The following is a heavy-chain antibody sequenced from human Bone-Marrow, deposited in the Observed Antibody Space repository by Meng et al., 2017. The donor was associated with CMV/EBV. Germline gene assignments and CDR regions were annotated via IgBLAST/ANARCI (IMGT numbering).Heavy chain of an antibody. CDR2: ITGSGRTI. Sequence: GESLKISCAASGFTFSDYYMSWIRQAPGKGLEWISYITGSGRTIYYTDSVKGRFTISRDNAKRSLYWQMNSLRAEDTAVYYCASGYSYGYYFKYWGQGALVTVSS. V-gene: IGHV3-11*01. J-gene: IGHJ4*02. D-gene: IGHD5-18*01. CDR1: GFTFSDYY. CDR3: ASGYSYGYYFKY.